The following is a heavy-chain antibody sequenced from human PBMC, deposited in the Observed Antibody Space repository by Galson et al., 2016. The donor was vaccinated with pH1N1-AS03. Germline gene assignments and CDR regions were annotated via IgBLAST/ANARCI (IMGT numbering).Heavy chain of an antibody. CDR1: GFTFNSYF. V-gene: IGHV3-30*04. CDR3: AREAYYGDYGLHVDAFDI. J-gene: IGHJ3*02. Sequence: SLRLSCAASGFTFNSYFFHWVRQAPGKGLEWVAFISYDGTNKYYADSVKGRFTISRDNSKNTLYLQTNSLRAEDTAVYYCAREAYYGDYGLHVDAFDIWGQGTMVTVSS. D-gene: IGHD4-17*01. CDR2: ISYDGTNK.